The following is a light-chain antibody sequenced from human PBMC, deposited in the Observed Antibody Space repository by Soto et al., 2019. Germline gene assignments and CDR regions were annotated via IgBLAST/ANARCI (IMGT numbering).Light chain of an antibody. Sequence: IVLTQSPGTLSLSPGERATLSCRASQSISSSYLAWYQQKLGQAPGLLIYGASSRATGIPDRFSGDGSGTDFTLTISSLEPEDFAVYYCQQRSNWPPTFGQGTKVDIK. CDR2: GAS. V-gene: IGKV3D-20*02. J-gene: IGKJ1*01. CDR1: QSISSSY. CDR3: QQRSNWPPT.